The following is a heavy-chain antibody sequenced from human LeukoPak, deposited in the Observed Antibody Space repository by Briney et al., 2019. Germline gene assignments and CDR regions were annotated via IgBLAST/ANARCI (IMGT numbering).Heavy chain of an antibody. J-gene: IGHJ4*02. CDR2: INPTSGGT. CDR1: GYTFTGYY. V-gene: IGHV1-2*02. D-gene: IGHD3-9*01. Sequence: GASVKVSCKASGYTFTGYYMHWVRQAPGQGLEWMGWINPTSGGTNYAQKFQGRVTMTRDTSISTAYMELSRLRSDDTAVYYCASYDILTATDYWGQGTLVTVSS. CDR3: ASYDILTATDY.